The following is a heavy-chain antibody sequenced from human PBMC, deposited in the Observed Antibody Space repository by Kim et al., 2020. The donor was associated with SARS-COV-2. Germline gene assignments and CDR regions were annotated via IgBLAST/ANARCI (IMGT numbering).Heavy chain of an antibody. CDR3: ASSGPFSARGYYDY. J-gene: IGHJ4*02. V-gene: IGHV4-4*02. CDR2: IYHSGST. D-gene: IGHD3-22*01. CDR1: GGSISSSNW. Sequence: SETLSLTCAVSGGSISSSNWWSWVRQPPGKGLEWIGEIYHSGSTNYNPSLKSRVTISVDKSKNQFSLKLSSVTAADTAVYYCASSGPFSARGYYDYWGQGTLVTVSS.